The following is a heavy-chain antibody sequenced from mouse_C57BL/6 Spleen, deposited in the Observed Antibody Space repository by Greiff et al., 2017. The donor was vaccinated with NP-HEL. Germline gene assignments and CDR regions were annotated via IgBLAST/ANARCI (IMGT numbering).Heavy chain of an antibody. CDR1: GFTFNTYA. V-gene: IGHV10-3*01. J-gene: IGHJ4*01. D-gene: IGHD4-1*02. CDR3: VREFSNWGLYAMDY. CDR2: IRSKSSNYAT. Sequence: EVKLVESGGGLVQPKGSLKLSCAASGFTFNTYAMHWVRQAPGKGLEWVARIRSKSSNYATYYADSVKDRFTISRDDSQNMLYLQMNNLKTEDTAMYYCVREFSNWGLYAMDYWGQGTSVTVSS.